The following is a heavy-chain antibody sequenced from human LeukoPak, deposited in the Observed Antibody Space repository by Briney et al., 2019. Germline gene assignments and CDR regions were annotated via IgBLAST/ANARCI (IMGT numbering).Heavy chain of an antibody. CDR3: TTSIVVVITTAEYFQH. CDR2: IKSKTDGGTT. V-gene: IGHV3-15*01. J-gene: IGHJ1*01. D-gene: IGHD3-22*01. CDR1: GFTFSNAW. Sequence: GGSLRLSCAASGFTFSNAWMSWVRQAPGKGLEWVGRIKSKTDGGTTDYAAPVKGRFTISRDDSKNTLYLRMNSLKTEDTAVYYCTTSIVVVITTAEYFQHWGQGTLVTVSS.